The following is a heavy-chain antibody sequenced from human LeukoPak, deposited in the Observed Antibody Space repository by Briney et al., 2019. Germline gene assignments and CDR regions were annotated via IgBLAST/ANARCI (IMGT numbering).Heavy chain of an antibody. J-gene: IGHJ6*04. D-gene: IGHD1-1*01. V-gene: IGHV1-24*01. CDR2: FYPEEGER. Sequence: ASVKVSCKVSGYTLTELSMHWVRQAPRKGVEWMGGFYPEEGERIYAQKFQGRVTMTEDTSTDTAYMELSSLGSEDTAVYYWATGGLERPVYDYGMYVWGKGTTVTVSS. CDR3: ATGGLERPVYDYGMYV. CDR1: GYTLTELS.